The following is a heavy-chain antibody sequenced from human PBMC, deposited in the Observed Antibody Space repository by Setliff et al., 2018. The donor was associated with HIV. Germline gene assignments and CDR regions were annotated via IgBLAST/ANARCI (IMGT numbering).Heavy chain of an antibody. CDR2: INAGNGNT. CDR3: ARDPEAQIVVVPAYMDV. V-gene: IGHV1-3*01. J-gene: IGHJ6*03. D-gene: IGHD2-2*01. Sequence: ASVKVSCKASGNTSIRNAIHWVRQASGQRLEWMGWINAGNGNTKYSQKFQGRVTITRDTSASTAYMELSSLRSEDTAVYYCARDPEAQIVVVPAYMDVWGKGTTVTVSS. CDR1: GNTSIRNA.